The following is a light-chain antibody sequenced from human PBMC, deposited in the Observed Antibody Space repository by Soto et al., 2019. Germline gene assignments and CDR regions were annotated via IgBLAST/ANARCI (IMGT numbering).Light chain of an antibody. CDR3: QQYNSDSRT. CDR2: AAS. Sequence: DIQMTQSPSTLSASVGDRVTLTCRASQSISTWLAWYQQKPGNAPKLLIFAASNLESGVPSRFSGSGSGTEFTLTIDSLQPDDFATYYCQQYNSDSRTFGQGTKVDIK. J-gene: IGKJ1*01. V-gene: IGKV1-5*01. CDR1: QSISTW.